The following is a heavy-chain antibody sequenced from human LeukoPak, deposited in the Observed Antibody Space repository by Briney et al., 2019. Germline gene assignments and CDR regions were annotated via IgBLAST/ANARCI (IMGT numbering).Heavy chain of an antibody. J-gene: IGHJ4*02. CDR2: ISSDSNTI. V-gene: IGHV3-48*01. D-gene: IGHD4-17*01. Sequence: GGSLRLSCAASGFTFSSYSMNWVRQAPGKGLEWVPYISSDSNTIYYADSVKGRFTISRDNAKNSLYLQMNSLRAEDTAVYYCARGLYGDHGGYWGQGTLVTVSS. CDR1: GFTFSSYS. CDR3: ARGLYGDHGGY.